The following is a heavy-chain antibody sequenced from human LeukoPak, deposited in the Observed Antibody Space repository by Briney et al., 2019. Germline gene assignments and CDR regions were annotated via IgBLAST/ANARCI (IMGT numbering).Heavy chain of an antibody. CDR1: GFTFSSYA. V-gene: IGHV3-23*01. CDR2: ISGSGGST. J-gene: IGHJ6*02. Sequence: PGGSLRLSCAASGFTFSSYAMSWVRQAPGKGLEWVSAISGSGGSTYYADSVKGRFTISRDNSKNTLYLQMNSLRAEDTAVYYCAKDLPGYSYGYVYYGMDVWGQGTTVTVSS. CDR3: AKDLPGYSYGYVYYGMDV. D-gene: IGHD5-18*01.